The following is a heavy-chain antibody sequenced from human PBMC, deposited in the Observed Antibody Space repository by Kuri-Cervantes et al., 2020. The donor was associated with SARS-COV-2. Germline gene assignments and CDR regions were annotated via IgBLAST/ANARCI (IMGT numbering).Heavy chain of an antibody. CDR2: IWSDGRNE. CDR3: ARGLGSGSGWNLDL. Sequence: GESLKISCAASGFTFSSFGMHWVRQAPGKGLEWVAVIWSDGRNEYYAESVKGRFTISRDNSKNTLYLQMNSLRAEDTCVFYCARGLGSGSGWNLDLWARGTLATFPS. J-gene: IGHJ2*01. V-gene: IGHV3-33*01. CDR1: GFTFSSFG. D-gene: IGHD6-19*01.